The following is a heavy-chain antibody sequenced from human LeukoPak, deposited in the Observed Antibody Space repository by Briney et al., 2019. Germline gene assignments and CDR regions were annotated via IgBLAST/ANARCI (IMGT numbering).Heavy chain of an antibody. CDR3: AKARHRDSTPAHFSGGMDV. V-gene: IGHV3-15*01. CDR1: GFNFINAW. J-gene: IGHJ6*02. Sequence: GGSLRLSCAASGFNFINAWMSWVRQAPGMGLEWDGRIKSKTDGGTTDYAAPVQGRFTISRDDSKSTLYLQMNSLRAEDTAVYYCAKARHRDSTPAHFSGGMDVWGQGTTVTVSS. CDR2: IKSKTDGGTT. D-gene: IGHD3-3*02.